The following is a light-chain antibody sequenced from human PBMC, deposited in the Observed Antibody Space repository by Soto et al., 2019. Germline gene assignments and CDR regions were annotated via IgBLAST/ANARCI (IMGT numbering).Light chain of an antibody. Sequence: DIVMTQSPDSLAVSLGERATINCKSSQSVLYRSNNKNYLAWYQQKSGQPPKLLISWASARESGVPDRFSGSGSGTDFTLTITRLQAEDVAVYHCQHFYNTPLTFGGGTRVEIK. CDR2: WAS. CDR1: QSVLYRSNNKNY. V-gene: IGKV4-1*01. CDR3: QHFYNTPLT. J-gene: IGKJ4*01.